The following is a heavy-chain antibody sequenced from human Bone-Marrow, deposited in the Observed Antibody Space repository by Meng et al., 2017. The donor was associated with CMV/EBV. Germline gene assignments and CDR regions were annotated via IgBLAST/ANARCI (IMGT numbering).Heavy chain of an antibody. V-gene: IGHV3-23*01. Sequence: LRLSCAASGFTFTSYAMTWVRQAPGKGLEWVSGISGSGYSTYYADSVKGRFTISRDNSKNTLYLQMNSLRAEDTAVYYCAKGRFGEDWGQGTLVTVSS. CDR2: ISGSGYST. CDR3: AKGRFGED. CDR1: GFTFTSYA. D-gene: IGHD3-10*01. J-gene: IGHJ4*02.